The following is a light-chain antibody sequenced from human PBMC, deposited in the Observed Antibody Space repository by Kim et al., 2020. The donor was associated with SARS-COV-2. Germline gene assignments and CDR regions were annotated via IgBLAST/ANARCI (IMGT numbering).Light chain of an antibody. J-gene: IGKJ4*01. V-gene: IGKV1-5*03. Sequence: DIQMTQSPSTLSASVGDRVTITCRASQRVSSWLAWYQQKPGKAPKLLIYKASSLDSGVPSRFSGSGSGTEFTLTISSLQPDDFATYYCQHYNNYSLTFGGGTKVDIK. CDR3: QHYNNYSLT. CDR1: QRVSSW. CDR2: KAS.